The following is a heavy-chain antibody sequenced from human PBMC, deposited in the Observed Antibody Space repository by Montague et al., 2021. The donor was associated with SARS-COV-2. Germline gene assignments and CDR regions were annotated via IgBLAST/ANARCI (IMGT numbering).Heavy chain of an antibody. CDR2: ILYNGGS. D-gene: IGHD6-13*01. J-gene: IGHJ5*02. CDR1: GGSISSGAFY. CDR3: ARVPSSWPRSNWFDP. Sequence: TLSLTCTVSGGSISSGAFYWSWIRQNAGKGLEWTGYILYNGGSYYNPSLKSRVTISMDTSKNQFSLNVTSVTAADTAVYFCARVPSSWPRSNWFDPWGQGTLVTVSS. V-gene: IGHV4-31*03.